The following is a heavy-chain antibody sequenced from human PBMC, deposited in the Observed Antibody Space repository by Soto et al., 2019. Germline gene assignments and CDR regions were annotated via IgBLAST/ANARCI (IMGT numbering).Heavy chain of an antibody. V-gene: IGHV1-69*14. D-gene: IGHD3-3*02. CDR1: GGTFSSYA. J-gene: IGHJ6*02. CDR3: ALTVSNYYYYGMDV. CDR2: FSPIFGTP. Sequence: QVQLVQSGAEVKKPGSSVKVSCKASGGTFSSYAISWVRQAPGHGLEWMGGFSPIFGTPDYAQKFQGRVTITADKSTSKAYMELSTLRSEDTAVYDCALTVSNYYYYGMDVWGQGTTVTXSS.